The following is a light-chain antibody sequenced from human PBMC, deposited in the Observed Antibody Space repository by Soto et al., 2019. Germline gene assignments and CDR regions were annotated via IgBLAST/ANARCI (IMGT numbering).Light chain of an antibody. Sequence: DILMTQSPSTLSASVGDTVTLTCRASESIDNWLAWYQQKPGKAPKLLIFAASTLVRGVPSRFSGRGSGTEFTLTISSMQADDYATFYCQQYHNDWTFGQGTKVEIK. V-gene: IGKV1-5*01. CDR1: ESIDNW. CDR2: AAS. CDR3: QQYHNDWT. J-gene: IGKJ1*01.